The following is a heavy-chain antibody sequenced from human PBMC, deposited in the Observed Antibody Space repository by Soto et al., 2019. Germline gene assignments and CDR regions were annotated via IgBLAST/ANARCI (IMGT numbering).Heavy chain of an antibody. CDR3: ARDRIIGTSYSDY. CDR2: IHSSGTT. V-gene: IGHV4-4*07. CDR1: SGSINSFF. D-gene: IGHD1-7*01. J-gene: IGHJ4*02. Sequence: LPETLSLPCTVSSGSINSFFWAWMRQPAGKGLEWIGRIHSSGTTNYNPSLSSRVTMSVDPSKNQFSLRLTSVTAADTAVYYWARDRIIGTSYSDYWGQGILVTVSS.